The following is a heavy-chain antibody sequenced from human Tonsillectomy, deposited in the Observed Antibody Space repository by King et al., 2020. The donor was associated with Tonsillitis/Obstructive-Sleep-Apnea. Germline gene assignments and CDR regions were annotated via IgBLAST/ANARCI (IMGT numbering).Heavy chain of an antibody. V-gene: IGHV3-11*05. D-gene: IGHD2-2*01. CDR3: ARVGYQLLRGAMDV. J-gene: IGHJ6*04. CDR2: ISSSSSYT. CDR1: GFTFSDYY. Sequence: VQLVESGGGLVKPGGSLRLSCAASGFTFSDYYMSWIRQAPGKGLEGVSYISSSSSYTNYADSVKGRFTISRDNAKNSLYLQMNSLRAEDTAVYYCARVGYQLLRGAMDVWGKGTTVTVSS.